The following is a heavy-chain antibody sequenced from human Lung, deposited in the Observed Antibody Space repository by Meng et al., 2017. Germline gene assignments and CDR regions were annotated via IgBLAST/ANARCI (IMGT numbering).Heavy chain of an antibody. D-gene: IGHD2/OR15-2a*01. CDR1: GGSFSPYT. CDR3: ARGRGNQPLFDF. V-gene: IGHV1-69*10. CDR2: LIPVLNKA. Sequence: QVQLVQSGAEVKKPGSSVKVACKTSGGSFSPYTFSWVRQAPGQGLEWMGGLIPVLNKAKSAPRFQDRVTFTADETTTTAYMELSSLTFEDTAVYFCARGRGNQPLFDFWGQGTLVTVSS. J-gene: IGHJ4*02.